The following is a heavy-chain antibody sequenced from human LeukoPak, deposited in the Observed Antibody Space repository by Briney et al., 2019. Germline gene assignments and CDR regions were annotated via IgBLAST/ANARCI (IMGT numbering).Heavy chain of an antibody. D-gene: IGHD5-18*01. V-gene: IGHV3-23*01. CDR1: GFTFSSYA. CDR2: ISGSGGST. CDR3: AKEGGYSYGYSDY. J-gene: IGHJ4*02. Sequence: GGSLRLSRAASGFTFSSYAMSWVRQAPGKGLEWVSAISGSGGSTYYADSVKGRFTISRDNSKNTLYLQMNRLRAEDTAVYYCAKEGGYSYGYSDYWGQGTLVTVSS.